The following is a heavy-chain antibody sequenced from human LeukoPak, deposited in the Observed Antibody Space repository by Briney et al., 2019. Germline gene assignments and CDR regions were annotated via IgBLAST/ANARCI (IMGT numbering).Heavy chain of an antibody. J-gene: IGHJ4*02. V-gene: IGHV4-59*01. D-gene: IGHD3-3*01. CDR2: IYYSRST. CDR1: GGSISSYY. CDR3: ARSNTIHPFDY. Sequence: SETLSLTCTVSGGSISSYYWSWIRQPPGKGLEWIGYIYYSRSTNYNPSLKSRVTISVDTSKNQFSLKLSSVTAADTAVYYCARSNTIHPFDYWGQGTLVTVSS.